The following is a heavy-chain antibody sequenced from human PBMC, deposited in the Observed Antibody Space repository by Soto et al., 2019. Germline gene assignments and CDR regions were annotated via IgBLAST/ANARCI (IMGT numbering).Heavy chain of an antibody. V-gene: IGHV4-34*01. CDR2: ISQSGNT. Sequence: SSETLSLTCSIYSGSFSGYYWSWIRQPPGKGLEWIGEISQSGNTNYSPSLKSRVSISIDTSKKQFSLNLASVSAANTAVYYCARAPKVSGSSQTRPDFWGQGTLVTVSS. J-gene: IGHJ4*02. CDR1: SGSFSGYY. CDR3: ARAPKVSGSSQTRPDF. D-gene: IGHD6-6*01.